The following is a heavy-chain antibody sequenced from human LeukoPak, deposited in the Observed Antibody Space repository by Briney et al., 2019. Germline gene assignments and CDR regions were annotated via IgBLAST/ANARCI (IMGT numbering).Heavy chain of an antibody. J-gene: IGHJ4*02. Sequence: SETLSLTCTVSGGSISSGTYYWSWIRQPAGKGLEWIGYIYYSGSTNYNPSLKSRVTISVDTSKNQFSLKLSSVTAADTAVYYCARDGIAVAGIPYFDYWGQGTLVTVSS. CDR2: IYYSGST. CDR3: ARDGIAVAGIPYFDY. CDR1: GGSISSGTYY. V-gene: IGHV4-61*10. D-gene: IGHD6-19*01.